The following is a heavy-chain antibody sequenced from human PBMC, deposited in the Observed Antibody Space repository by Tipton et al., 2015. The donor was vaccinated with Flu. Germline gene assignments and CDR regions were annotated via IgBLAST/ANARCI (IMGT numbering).Heavy chain of an antibody. CDR2: ISGAGDGT. Sequence: SLRLSCAASGFSFSVYWMYWVRQVPGRGLEWVSGISGAGDGTYFADSVKGRFTISRDNSKNTLYLQMNSLRADDTAVYYCAKTRGYCSGGSCYSDYWGQGTLVTVSS. D-gene: IGHD2-15*01. CDR1: GFSFSVYW. V-gene: IGHV3-23*01. J-gene: IGHJ4*02. CDR3: AKTRGYCSGGSCYSDY.